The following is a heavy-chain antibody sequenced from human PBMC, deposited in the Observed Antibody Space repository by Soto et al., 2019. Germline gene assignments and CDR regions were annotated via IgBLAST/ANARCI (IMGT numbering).Heavy chain of an antibody. J-gene: IGHJ3*02. Sequence: PSETLSLTCTVSGGSISSYYWSWIRQPPGKGLEWIGYIYYSGSTNYNPSLKSRVTISVDTSKNQFSLKLSSVTAADTAVYYCASSGYYYDSSGLARGFDTWGQGTMVT. CDR2: IYYSGST. CDR1: GGSISSYY. V-gene: IGHV4-59*01. CDR3: ASSGYYYDSSGLARGFDT. D-gene: IGHD3-22*01.